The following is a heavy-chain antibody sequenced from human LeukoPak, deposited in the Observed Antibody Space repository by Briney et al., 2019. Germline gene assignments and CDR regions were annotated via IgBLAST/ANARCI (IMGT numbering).Heavy chain of an antibody. CDR2: INSGGSAI. D-gene: IGHD1-26*01. J-gene: IGHJ4*02. CDR1: GFTFNSYE. Sequence: GGSLILSCAASGFTFNSYEMNWVRQAPGKGLEWVSYINSGGSAIYYADSVKGRFTISRDNAKNSLYLQMNSLRADDTAVYYCARGGSYVHYWGQGTMVADSS. V-gene: IGHV3-48*03. CDR3: ARGGSYVHY.